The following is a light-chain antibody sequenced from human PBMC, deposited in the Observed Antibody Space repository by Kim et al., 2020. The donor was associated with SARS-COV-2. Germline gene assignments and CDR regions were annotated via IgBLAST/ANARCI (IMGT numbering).Light chain of an antibody. J-gene: IGKJ1*01. V-gene: IGKV2-28*01. CDR3: MQALQTPRT. CDR1: QSLLYSNGYNY. CDR2: LGS. Sequence: PASLSCRSSQSLLYSNGYNYLDWYLQKPGQSPQVLIYLGSDRASGVPDRFSVSGSGTNFTLKISRVEAEDVGVYYCMQALQTPRTFGQGTKV.